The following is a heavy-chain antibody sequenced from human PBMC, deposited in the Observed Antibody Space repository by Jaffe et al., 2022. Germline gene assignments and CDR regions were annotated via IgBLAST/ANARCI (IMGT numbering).Heavy chain of an antibody. Sequence: QVQLVQSGAEVKKPGASVKVSCKASGYTFTGYYMHWVRQAPGQGLEWMGRINPNSGGTNYAQKFQGRVTMTRDTSISTAYMELSRLRSDDTAVYYCARSGCTGGVCHRLKYYYYYMDVWGKGTTVTVSS. CDR1: GYTFTGYY. CDR3: ARSGCTGGVCHRLKYYYYYMDV. J-gene: IGHJ6*03. CDR2: INPNSGGT. D-gene: IGHD2-8*02. V-gene: IGHV1-2*06.